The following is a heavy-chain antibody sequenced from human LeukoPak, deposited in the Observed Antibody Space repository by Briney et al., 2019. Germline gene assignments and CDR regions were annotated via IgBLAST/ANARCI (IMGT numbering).Heavy chain of an antibody. V-gene: IGHV4-34*01. Sequence: SETLSLTCAVYGGSFSGYYWSWIRQPPGKGLEWIGEINHSGSTNYNPSLKSRVTISVDTSKNQFSLKLSSVTAADTAVYYCARHRITMVRGVIMHDWFDPWGQGTLVTVSS. CDR1: GGSFSGYY. D-gene: IGHD3-10*01. CDR3: ARHRITMVRGVIMHDWFDP. J-gene: IGHJ5*02. CDR2: INHSGST.